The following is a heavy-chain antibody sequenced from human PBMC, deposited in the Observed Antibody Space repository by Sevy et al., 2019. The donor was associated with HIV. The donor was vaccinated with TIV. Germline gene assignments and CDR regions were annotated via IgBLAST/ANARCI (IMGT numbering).Heavy chain of an antibody. Sequence: SETVSLTCTVSGGSISSSSYYWGWIRQPPGKGLEWIGSIYYSGSTYYNPSLKSRVTISVDTSKNQFSLKLSSVTAADTAVYYCASLSWFGELLSFDYWGQGTLVTVSS. V-gene: IGHV4-39*01. CDR2: IYYSGST. J-gene: IGHJ4*02. D-gene: IGHD3-10*01. CDR3: ASLSWFGELLSFDY. CDR1: GGSISSSSYY.